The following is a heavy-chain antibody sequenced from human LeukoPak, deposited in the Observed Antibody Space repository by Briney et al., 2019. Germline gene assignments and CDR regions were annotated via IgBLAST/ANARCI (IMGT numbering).Heavy chain of an antibody. V-gene: IGHV4-34*01. CDR1: GGSFSGYY. J-gene: IGHJ4*02. CDR3: ARDRRGGSNYFDY. CDR2: INHSGST. Sequence: SETLSLTCAVYGGSFSGYYWGWIRQPPGKGLEWIGEINHSGSTNYNPSLKSRVTISVDTSKNQFSLKLSSVTAADTAVYYCARDRRGGSNYFDYWGQGTLVTVSS. D-gene: IGHD2-15*01.